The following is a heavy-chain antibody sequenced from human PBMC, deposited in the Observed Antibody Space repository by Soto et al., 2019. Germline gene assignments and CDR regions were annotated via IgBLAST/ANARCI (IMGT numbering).Heavy chain of an antibody. CDR1: GYTFTSYG. Sequence: GASVKVSCKASGYTFTSYGISWVRQAPGQGLEWMGWISAYNGNTNYAQKLQGRVTMTTDTSTSTAYMEMRSLRSDNTAVYYCTENHDNSGVFNSWGKGKRVTFS. CDR3: TENHDNSGVFNS. J-gene: IGHJ3*02. D-gene: IGHD1-20*01. V-gene: IGHV1-18*01. CDR2: ISAYNGNT.